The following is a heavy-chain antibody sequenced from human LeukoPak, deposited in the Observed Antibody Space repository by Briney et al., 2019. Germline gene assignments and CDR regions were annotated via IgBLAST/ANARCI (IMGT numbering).Heavy chain of an antibody. J-gene: IGHJ4*02. CDR3: ARNRYGDYLDN. Sequence: SETLSLTCTVSGGSISSYYWSWIRQPPGKGLEWIGYIYSSGSTNYSPSLTSRITISLDTSKNQFSLKLRSVTAADTAVYYCARNRYGDYLDNWGQGTLVTVSS. V-gene: IGHV4-59*01. CDR1: GGSISSYY. D-gene: IGHD4-17*01. CDR2: IYSSGST.